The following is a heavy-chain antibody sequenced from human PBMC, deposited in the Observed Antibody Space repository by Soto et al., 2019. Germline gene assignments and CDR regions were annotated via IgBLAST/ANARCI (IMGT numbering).Heavy chain of an antibody. CDR3: ARGPRRGLTPWNT. J-gene: IGHJ5*02. CDR2: IYYSGST. Sequence: PSETLSLTCAVSGYSISSGYYWGWIRQPPGKGLEWIGSIYYSGSTYYNPSLKSRVTISVDTSKNQFSLKLSSVTAADTAVYYCARGPRRGLTPWNTWGQGTLVTVSS. D-gene: IGHD1-1*01. CDR1: GYSISSGYY. V-gene: IGHV4-38-2*01.